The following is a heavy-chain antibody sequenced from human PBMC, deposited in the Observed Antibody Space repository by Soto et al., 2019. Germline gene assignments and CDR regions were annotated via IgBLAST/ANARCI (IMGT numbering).Heavy chain of an antibody. CDR3: ARDAAGLRDYYYGMDV. J-gene: IGHJ6*02. Sequence: QVQLQESGPGLVKPSQTLSLTCTVSGGSISSGGYYWSWIRQHPGKGLEWIGYIYYSGSTYYNPSLKSRVTISVGTSKNQFSLKLSSVTAADTAVYYCARDAAGLRDYYYGMDVWGQGTTVTVSS. D-gene: IGHD6-19*01. CDR1: GGSISSGGYY. CDR2: IYYSGST. V-gene: IGHV4-31*03.